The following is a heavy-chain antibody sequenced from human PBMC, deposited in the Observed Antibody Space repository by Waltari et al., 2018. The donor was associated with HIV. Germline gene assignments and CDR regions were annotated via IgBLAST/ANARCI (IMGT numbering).Heavy chain of an antibody. J-gene: IGHJ4*02. CDR2: IWYDGSNK. Sequence: QVPLVESGGGVVKPGRSLRLPCAASGFTFSTYGMHWVCQAPGKGLEWVAVIWYDGSNKYYADSVKGRFTISRDNSKNTLYLQMNSLRAEDTAVYYCARMVSSSGWYVFDYWGQGTLVTVSS. D-gene: IGHD6-19*01. CDR1: GFTFSTYG. V-gene: IGHV3-33*01. CDR3: ARMVSSSGWYVFDY.